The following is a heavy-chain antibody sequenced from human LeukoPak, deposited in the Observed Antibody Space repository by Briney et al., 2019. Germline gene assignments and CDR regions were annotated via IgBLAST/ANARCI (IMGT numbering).Heavy chain of an antibody. V-gene: IGHV3-23*01. D-gene: IGHD4-23*01. CDR2: ISGSGGST. CDR1: GFTFSSYA. CDR3: AKDPRLRWSVPWFDP. Sequence: GGSLRLSCAASGFTFSSYAMSWVRQAPGKGLEWVSAISGSGGSTYYADSVKGRFTISRDNSKNTLYLQMNSLRAEDTAVYYCAKDPRLRWSVPWFDPWGQGTLVTVSS. J-gene: IGHJ5*02.